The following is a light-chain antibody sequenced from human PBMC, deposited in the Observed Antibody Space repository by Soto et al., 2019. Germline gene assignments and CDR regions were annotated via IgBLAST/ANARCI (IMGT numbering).Light chain of an antibody. CDR1: QSVGSSY. J-gene: IGKJ2*01. Sequence: ENVLTQSPGTLSLSPGEIATISCRASQSVGSSYLAWYQQTPGQAPRLLIYGASSRATGIPDRFSGSGSGTDVTLTISRLEPEDFAVYYCQQYSSPPQTFGQGTKLEIK. CDR2: GAS. CDR3: QQYSSPPQT. V-gene: IGKV3-20*01.